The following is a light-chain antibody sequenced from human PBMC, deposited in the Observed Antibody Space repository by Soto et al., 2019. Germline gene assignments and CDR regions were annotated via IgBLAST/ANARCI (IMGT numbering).Light chain of an antibody. CDR1: QTISNW. V-gene: IGKV1-5*01. CDR3: QQYNTYPLT. J-gene: IGKJ4*01. Sequence: DIQMTPSPSALSASVGDRVTITCRASQTISNWLAWYQQKPGKAPKVLIFDASTLDGGAPSRFSGRRSGPEFTLTISSLQPSDFATYYCQQYNTYPLTFGGGTKVEI. CDR2: DAS.